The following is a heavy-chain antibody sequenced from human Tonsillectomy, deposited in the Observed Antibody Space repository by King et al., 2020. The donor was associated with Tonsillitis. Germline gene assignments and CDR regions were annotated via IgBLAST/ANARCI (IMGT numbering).Heavy chain of an antibody. D-gene: IGHD3-22*01. CDR1: GFTFSGYS. J-gene: IGHJ5*02. CDR3: AREGHSSGGIDP. V-gene: IGHV3-48*01. CDR2: ISSSSSTI. Sequence: DVQLVESGGGLVQPGGSLRLSCAASGFTFSGYSMNWVRQAPGKGLEWVSYISSSSSTIYFADSVKGRFTISRDNAKNSLFLQMNSLRAEDTAVYYCAREGHSSGGIDPGGQGTLVTVPS.